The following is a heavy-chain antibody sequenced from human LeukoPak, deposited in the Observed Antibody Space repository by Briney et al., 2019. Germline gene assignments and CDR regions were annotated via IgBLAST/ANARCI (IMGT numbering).Heavy chain of an antibody. Sequence: GGSLRLSCAASGFTFSSYAMSWVRQAPGKGLEWVSAISGSGGSTYYADSVKGRFTISRDNSKNTLYLQMNSLRVEDTAVYYCASRITMVRGVITSHMRNDAFDIWGQGTMVTVSS. CDR3: ASRITMVRGVITSHMRNDAFDI. V-gene: IGHV3-23*01. CDR1: GFTFSSYA. D-gene: IGHD3-10*01. J-gene: IGHJ3*02. CDR2: ISGSGGST.